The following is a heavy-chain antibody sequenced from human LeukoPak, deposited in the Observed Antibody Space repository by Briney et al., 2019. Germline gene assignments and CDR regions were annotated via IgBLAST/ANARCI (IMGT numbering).Heavy chain of an antibody. V-gene: IGHV1-69*06. D-gene: IGHD3-10*01. J-gene: IGHJ4*02. CDR1: GGTFSSYA. Sequence: ASVKVSCKASGGTFSSYAISWVRQAPGQGLEWMGGIIPIFGTANYAQKFQGRVTITADKSTSTAYMELSSLRSEDTAVYYCVLDYGSGSYYYFDYWGQGTLVTVSS. CDR2: IIPIFGTA. CDR3: VLDYGSGSYYYFDY.